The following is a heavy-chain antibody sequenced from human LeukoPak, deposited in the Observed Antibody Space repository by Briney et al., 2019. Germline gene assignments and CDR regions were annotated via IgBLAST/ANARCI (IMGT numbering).Heavy chain of an antibody. V-gene: IGHV3-30*18. CDR1: GFTLSSYG. D-gene: IGHD2-2*01. CDR2: ISYDGSNK. J-gene: IGHJ4*02. CDR3: AKGEVPAAMLSPFDY. Sequence: GGALRLSCAASGFTLSSYGMPWGRQAPGKGLEWVAVISYDGSNKYYADSVKGRFTISRDNSKNTLYLQMNSLRAEDTAVYYCAKGEVPAAMLSPFDYWGQGTLVTVSS.